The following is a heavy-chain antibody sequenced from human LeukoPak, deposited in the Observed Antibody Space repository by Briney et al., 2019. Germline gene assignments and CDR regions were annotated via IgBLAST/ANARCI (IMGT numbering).Heavy chain of an antibody. D-gene: IGHD6-13*01. J-gene: IGHJ6*02. CDR1: GGTFSSYA. CDR3: ARSIAAAVLSYYYYGMDV. CDR2: IIPIFGTA. V-gene: IGHV1-69*13. Sequence: GASVKVSCKASGGTFSSYAISWVRQAPGQGLEWMGGIIPIFGTANYAQKFQGRVTNTADESTSTAYMELSSLRSEDTAVYYCARSIAAAVLSYYYYGMDVWGQGTTVTVSS.